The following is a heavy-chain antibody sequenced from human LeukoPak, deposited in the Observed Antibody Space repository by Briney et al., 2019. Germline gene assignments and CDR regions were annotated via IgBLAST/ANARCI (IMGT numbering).Heavy chain of an antibody. V-gene: IGHV1-46*01. Sequence: ASVKVSCKASGYTFGNNYLHWVRQAPGQGLEWMGLINPSGGSATYAQKFQGRVTMTRDTSISTAYMELSRLRSDDTAVYYCASPVLLWFGETNAFDIWGQGTMVTVSS. CDR3: ASPVLLWFGETNAFDI. CDR1: GYTFGNNY. J-gene: IGHJ3*02. CDR2: INPSGGSA. D-gene: IGHD3-10*01.